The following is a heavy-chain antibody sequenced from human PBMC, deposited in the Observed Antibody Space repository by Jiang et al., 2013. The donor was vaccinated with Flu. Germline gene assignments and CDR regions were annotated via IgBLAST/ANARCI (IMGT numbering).Heavy chain of an antibody. CDR3: ARPTARIGENGATRWFDP. D-gene: IGHD2-21*01. CDR2: INTRSTYA. J-gene: IGHJ5*02. V-gene: IGHV3-11*06. Sequence: VQLVESGGGLVKPGGSLRLSCAASGFTFSDYYMSWIRQAPGKGLEWVSYINTRSTYANYADSVKGRFTISRDNAKNSLYLQMNTLRAEDTAVYYCARPTARIGENGATRWFDPWGQGTLVTVSS. CDR1: GFTFSDYY.